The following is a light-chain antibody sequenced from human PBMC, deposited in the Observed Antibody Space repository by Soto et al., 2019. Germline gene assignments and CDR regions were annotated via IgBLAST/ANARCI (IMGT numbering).Light chain of an antibody. Sequence: EIVLTQSPATLSLSPGERATLSCRASQSVSSFLAWYQQKPGQAPRLLIYDASNRATGIPARFSGSGSGTDFTLTISSLEPEDFAVYYCQQRSNWPPPITFGPGIKVDIK. CDR1: QSVSSF. CDR2: DAS. J-gene: IGKJ3*01. CDR3: QQRSNWPPPIT. V-gene: IGKV3-11*01.